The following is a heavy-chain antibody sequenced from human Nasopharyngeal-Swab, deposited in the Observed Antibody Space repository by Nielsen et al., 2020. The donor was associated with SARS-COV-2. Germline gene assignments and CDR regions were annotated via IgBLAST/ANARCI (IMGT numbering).Heavy chain of an antibody. D-gene: IGHD3-16*01. V-gene: IGHV3-21*01. CDR3: ARDHRTPGGDYYYYGMDV. Sequence: ETLSLTCSVYGGSFSGFSWSWVRQAPGKGLEWVSSISSSSSYIYYADSVKGRFTISRDNAKNSLYLQMNSLRAEDTAVYYCARDHRTPGGDYYYYGMDVWGQGTTVTVSS. CDR1: GGSFSGFS. CDR2: ISSSSSYI. J-gene: IGHJ6*02.